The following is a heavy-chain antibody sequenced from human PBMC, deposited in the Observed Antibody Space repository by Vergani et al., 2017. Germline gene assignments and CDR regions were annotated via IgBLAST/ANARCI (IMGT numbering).Heavy chain of an antibody. Sequence: QVQLQESGPGLVKPSETLSLTCTVSGYSISSGYYWGWIRQPPGKGLEWIGSIYHSGSTYYNPSLKSRVTISVDTSKNQFSLKLSFVTAADTAVYYCARVKYYDILTGSRPGGFDPWGQGTLVTVSS. CDR3: ARVKYYDILTGSRPGGFDP. CDR2: IYHSGST. V-gene: IGHV4-38-2*02. J-gene: IGHJ5*02. D-gene: IGHD3-9*01. CDR1: GYSISSGYY.